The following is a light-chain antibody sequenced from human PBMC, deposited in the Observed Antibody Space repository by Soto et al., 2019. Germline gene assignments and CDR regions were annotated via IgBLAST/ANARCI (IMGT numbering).Light chain of an antibody. CDR1: SSDVGGYNF. Sequence: QSALTQTASVSGSPGQSITISCTGTSSDVGGYNFVSWYQQHPGKAPKLIIHEVTNRLSGVSGRFSGSKSGNTAFLTISGLQAEGEAVYYCCSHSSSITWMFGGGTKLTVL. CDR3: CSHSSSITWM. CDR2: EVT. J-gene: IGLJ3*02. V-gene: IGLV2-14*03.